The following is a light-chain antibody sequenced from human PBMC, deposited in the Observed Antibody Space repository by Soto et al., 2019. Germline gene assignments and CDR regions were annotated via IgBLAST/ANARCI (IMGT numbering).Light chain of an antibody. V-gene: IGKV3-11*01. CDR2: EAS. CDR1: QSISNS. J-gene: IGKJ2*02. Sequence: EVVLTQSPATLSLSPGEIATLSSRASQSISNSLAWYQQKPGQAPRLLIYEASNRASGIPARFSGTGSGTDFTLTISSLELVDFAVYYCQLRYNWPPRTFGQGPNLEIK. CDR3: QLRYNWPPRT.